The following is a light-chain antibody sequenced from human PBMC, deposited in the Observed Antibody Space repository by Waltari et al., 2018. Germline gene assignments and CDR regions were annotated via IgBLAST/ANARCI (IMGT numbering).Light chain of an antibody. J-gene: IGLJ3*02. V-gene: IGLV2-23*02. CDR3: CSYAGTTSWL. CDR2: EVN. Sequence: QSALPQPASVSGSPGQSITISCTGTSSDVGDYNLVSWYQQHAGQVPKLIIYEVNKRPSGFSTRFSGSRSGNTASLTISGLQAEDEATYFCCSYAGTTSWLFGGGTKVTVL. CDR1: SSDVGDYNL.